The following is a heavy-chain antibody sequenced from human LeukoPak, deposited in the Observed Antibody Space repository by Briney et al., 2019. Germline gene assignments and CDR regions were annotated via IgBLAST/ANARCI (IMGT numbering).Heavy chain of an antibody. CDR3: ARGVLTGYYGDFDY. D-gene: IGHD3-9*01. Sequence: SETLSLTCTVSGGSVSSGGYYWSWIRQPPGKGLEWIGYIYYSDSYYNPSLKGRVSISVDTSKNQFSLNLNSVTAADTAVYYCARGVLTGYYGDFDYWGQGTLVTVSS. CDR1: GGSVSSGGYY. V-gene: IGHV4-31*03. J-gene: IGHJ4*02. CDR2: IYYSDS.